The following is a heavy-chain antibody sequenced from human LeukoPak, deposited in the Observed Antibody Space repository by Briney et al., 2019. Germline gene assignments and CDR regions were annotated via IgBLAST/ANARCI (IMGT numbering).Heavy chain of an antibody. D-gene: IGHD4-11*01. V-gene: IGHV1-8*01. Sequence: ASVKVSCKASGYTFTSYDINWVRQAAGQGLEWMGWMTSNRGNTGYAQKFQGRVTMTRNTSISTAYMELSSLRSEDTAVYYCARDLYSNTPYYYYYMDVWGKGTTVTVSS. J-gene: IGHJ6*03. CDR2: MTSNRGNT. CDR3: ARDLYSNTPYYYYYMDV. CDR1: GYTFTSYD.